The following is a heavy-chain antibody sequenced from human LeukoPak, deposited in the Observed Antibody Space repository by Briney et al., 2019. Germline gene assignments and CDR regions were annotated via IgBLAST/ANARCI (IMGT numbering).Heavy chain of an antibody. D-gene: IGHD2-21*02. CDR1: GFTFSSYA. Sequence: GGSLRLSCAASGFTFSSYAMSWVRQAPGKGLEWVSAASPSGGNTYYADSVKGRFTISRDNSKITLYLQMDSLSAEDTAVYYCAKPRETALRYWFFDLWGRGTLVTVSS. J-gene: IGHJ2*01. CDR2: ASPSGGNT. CDR3: AKPRETALRYWFFDL. V-gene: IGHV3-23*01.